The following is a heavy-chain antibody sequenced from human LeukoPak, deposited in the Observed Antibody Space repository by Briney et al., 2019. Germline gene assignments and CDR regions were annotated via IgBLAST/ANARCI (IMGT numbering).Heavy chain of an antibody. Sequence: GGSLRLSCVASGLTFSNDWMTWVRQAPGKGLEWVANIKRDGSEEYYVDSVKGRFLISRDNAKSSLYLQMNSLRAEDTAVYYCARNWIAPVAADWHDDFDIWGQGTKVTVSS. D-gene: IGHD6-19*01. CDR2: IKRDGSEE. J-gene: IGHJ3*02. CDR3: ARNWIAPVAADWHDDFDI. V-gene: IGHV3-7*01. CDR1: GLTFSNDW.